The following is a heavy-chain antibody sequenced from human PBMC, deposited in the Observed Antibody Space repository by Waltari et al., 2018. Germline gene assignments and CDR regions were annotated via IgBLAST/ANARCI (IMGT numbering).Heavy chain of an antibody. CDR3: ARDGAIFGVVLDY. J-gene: IGHJ4*02. D-gene: IGHD3-3*01. Sequence: EVQLVESGGGLVQPGGSLRLSCAASGFTFSSYSMNWVRQAPGKGLKWVSYISSSSSTIYYADSVKGRFTISRDNAKNSLYLQMNSLRAEDTAVYYCARDGAIFGVVLDYWGQGTLVTVSS. CDR2: ISSSSSTI. CDR1: GFTFSSYS. V-gene: IGHV3-48*04.